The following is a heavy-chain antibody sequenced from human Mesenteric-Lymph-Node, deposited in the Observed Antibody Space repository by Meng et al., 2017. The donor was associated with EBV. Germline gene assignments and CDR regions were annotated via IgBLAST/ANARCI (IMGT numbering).Heavy chain of an antibody. Sequence: VQVVESGGGLVKPGGSLRLSCAASGFIFSDYYMTWIRQAPGKGLEWVAHISGTGRTIYYADSVKGRFTISSDSAKNSLFLQMNNLRAEDTAVYYCARVVVGTFDNWGQGTLVTVSS. CDR2: ISGTGRTI. V-gene: IGHV3-11*01. J-gene: IGHJ4*02. CDR3: ARVVVGTFDN. D-gene: IGHD2-21*01. CDR1: GFIFSDYY.